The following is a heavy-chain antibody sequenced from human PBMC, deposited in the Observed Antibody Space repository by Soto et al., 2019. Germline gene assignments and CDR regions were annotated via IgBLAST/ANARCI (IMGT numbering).Heavy chain of an antibody. CDR1: GFTFSSYG. J-gene: IGHJ4*02. CDR3: AKVMHTAMATIYPPLFDY. V-gene: IGHV3-30*18. CDR2: ISYDGSNK. D-gene: IGHD5-18*01. Sequence: PGGSLRLSCAASGFTFSSYGMHWVRQAPGKGLEWVAVISYDGSNKYYADSVKGRFTISRDNSKNTLYLQMNSLRAEDTALYYCAKVMHTAMATIYPPLFDYWGQGTLVTVSS.